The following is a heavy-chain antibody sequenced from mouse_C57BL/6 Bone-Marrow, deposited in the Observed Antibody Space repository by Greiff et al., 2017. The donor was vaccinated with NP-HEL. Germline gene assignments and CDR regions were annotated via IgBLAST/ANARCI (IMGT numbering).Heavy chain of an antibody. Sequence: EVQLQQSGPGMVKPSQSLSLTCTVTGYSITSGYDWHWIRHFPGNKLEWMGYISYSGSTNYNPSLKSRISITHDTSKNHFFLKLNSVTTEDTATYYCARGNYGIFAYWGQGTLVTVSA. CDR1: GYSITSGYD. J-gene: IGHJ3*01. D-gene: IGHD2-1*01. V-gene: IGHV3-1*01. CDR2: ISYSGST. CDR3: ARGNYGIFAY.